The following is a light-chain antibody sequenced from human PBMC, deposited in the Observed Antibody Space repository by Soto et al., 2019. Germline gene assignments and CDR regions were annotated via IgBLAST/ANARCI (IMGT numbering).Light chain of an antibody. J-gene: IGKJ1*01. CDR1: QSVSSS. CDR2: GAS. CDR3: QHYGSSLWT. V-gene: IGKV3-20*01. Sequence: EIVMTQSPATLYVSPGERATLSCRTSQSVSSSLAWYQQKPGQAPRLLIYGASSRATGFPDRFSGSGSGTDFTLTISRLEPEDFAVYYCQHYGSSLWTFGQGTKVDIK.